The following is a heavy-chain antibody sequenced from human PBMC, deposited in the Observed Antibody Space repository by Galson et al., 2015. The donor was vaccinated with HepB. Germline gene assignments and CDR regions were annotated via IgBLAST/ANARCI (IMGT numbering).Heavy chain of an antibody. V-gene: IGHV3-48*02. J-gene: IGHJ6*02. Sequence: SLRLSCAASGFTFSSYSMNWVRQAPGKGLEWVSYISSSSSTIYYADSVKGRFTISRDNAKNSLYLQMNSLRDEDTAVYYCARVYPPDYDLWSGYYQTRYYYGMDVWGQGTTVTVSS. D-gene: IGHD3-3*01. CDR2: ISSSSSTI. CDR1: GFTFSSYS. CDR3: ARVYPPDYDLWSGYYQTRYYYGMDV.